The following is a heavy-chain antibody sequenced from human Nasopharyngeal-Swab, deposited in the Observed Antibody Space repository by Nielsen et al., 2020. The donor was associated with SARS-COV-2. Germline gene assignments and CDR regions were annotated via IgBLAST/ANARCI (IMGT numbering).Heavy chain of an antibody. CDR3: ARQIYDFWSGYGLVYYYYMDV. CDR2: IYYSGST. D-gene: IGHD3-3*01. V-gene: IGHV4-59*08. Sequence: WIRQPPGKGLEWIGYIYYSGSTSYNPSLKSRVTISVDTSKNQFSLKLSSVTAADTAVYYCARQIYDFWSGYGLVYYYYMDVWGKGTTVIVSS. J-gene: IGHJ6*03.